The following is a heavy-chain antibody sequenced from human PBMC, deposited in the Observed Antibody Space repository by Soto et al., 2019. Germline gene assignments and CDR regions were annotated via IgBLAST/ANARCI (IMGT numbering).Heavy chain of an antibody. CDR2: ISSSSSTI. CDR3: ARDYSSSWYGEVYGMDV. V-gene: IGHV3-48*02. J-gene: IGHJ6*02. Sequence: HPGGSLRLSCAASGFTFSSYSMNWVRQAPGKGLEWVSYISSSSSTIYYADSVKGRFTISRDNAKNSLYLQMNSLRDEDTAVYYCARDYSSSWYGEVYGMDVWGQGTTVTVSS. D-gene: IGHD6-13*01. CDR1: GFTFSSYS.